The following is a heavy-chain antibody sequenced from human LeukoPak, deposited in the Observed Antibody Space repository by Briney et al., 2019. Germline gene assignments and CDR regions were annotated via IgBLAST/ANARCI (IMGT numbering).Heavy chain of an antibody. CDR2: ISAYNGNT. V-gene: IGHV1-18*01. Sequence: GASVKVSCKASGYTFTSYGISWVRQAPGQGLEWMGWISAYNGNTNYAQKLQGRVTMTTDTSTSTAYMELRSLRSDDTAVYYCARVESHYYGSGSYYNLAFDIWGQGTMVTVSS. J-gene: IGHJ3*02. D-gene: IGHD3-10*01. CDR1: GYTFTSYG. CDR3: ARVESHYYGSGSYYNLAFDI.